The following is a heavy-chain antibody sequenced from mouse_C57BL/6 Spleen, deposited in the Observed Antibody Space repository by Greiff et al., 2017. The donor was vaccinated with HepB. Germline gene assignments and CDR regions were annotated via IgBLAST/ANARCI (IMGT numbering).Heavy chain of an antibody. V-gene: IGHV1-42*01. CDR1: GYSFTGYY. Sequence: EVQLVESGPELVKPGASVKISCKASGYSFTGYYMNWVKQSPEKSLEWIGEINPSTGGTTYNQKFKAKATLTVDKSSSTAYMQLKSLTSEDSAVYYWARKEDYYGSRGYFDVWGTGTTVTVSS. D-gene: IGHD1-1*01. CDR2: INPSTGGT. CDR3: ARKEDYYGSRGYFDV. J-gene: IGHJ1*03.